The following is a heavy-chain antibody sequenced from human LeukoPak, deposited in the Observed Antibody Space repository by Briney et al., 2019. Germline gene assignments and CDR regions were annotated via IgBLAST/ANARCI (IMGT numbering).Heavy chain of an antibody. CDR3: AGTYINFNSYFDP. D-gene: IGHD4-11*01. Sequence: SETLSLTCSVSGYSINNGYNWGWVRQPPGKGLECIGSISHIGSTYYNPSLESRVTISLDTSKNQLSLELSSVTAADTAAYYCAGTYINFNSYFDPWGQGTLVTVSS. CDR1: GYSINNGYN. V-gene: IGHV4-38-2*02. CDR2: ISHIGST. J-gene: IGHJ5*02.